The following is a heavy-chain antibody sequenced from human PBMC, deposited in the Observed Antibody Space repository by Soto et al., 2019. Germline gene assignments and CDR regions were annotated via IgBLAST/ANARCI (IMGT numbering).Heavy chain of an antibody. D-gene: IGHD3-22*01. CDR3: ARRGSSGYYDWFDP. V-gene: IGHV4-30-2*01. J-gene: IGHJ5*02. Sequence: PSETLSLTCAVSGGSISSGGYSWSWIRQPPGKGLEWIGYIYHSGSTYYNPSLKSRVTISVDRSKNQFSLKLSSVTAADTAVYYCARRGSSGYYDWFDPWGQGTLVTVS. CDR2: IYHSGST. CDR1: GGSISSGGYS.